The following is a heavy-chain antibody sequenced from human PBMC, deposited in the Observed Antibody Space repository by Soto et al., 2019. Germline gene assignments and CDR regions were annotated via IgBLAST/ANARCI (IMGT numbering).Heavy chain of an antibody. CDR1: GGTFSSYA. D-gene: IGHD3-16*01. CDR3: ARDPQHYVRGTDAFDI. J-gene: IGHJ3*02. CDR2: IIPIFGTA. Sequence: SVKVSCKASGGTFSSYAISWVRQAPGQGLEWMGGIIPIFGTASYAQKFQGRVTITADESTSTAYMELSSLRSEDTAVYYCARDPQHYVRGTDAFDIWGQGTMVTVS. V-gene: IGHV1-69*13.